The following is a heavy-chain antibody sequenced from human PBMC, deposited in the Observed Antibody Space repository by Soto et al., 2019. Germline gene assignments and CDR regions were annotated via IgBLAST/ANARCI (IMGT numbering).Heavy chain of an antibody. V-gene: IGHV3-64*01. Sequence: EVQLVESGGGLVQPGGSLRLSCAASGFTFSSYAMHWVRQAPGKGLEYVSAISSNGGSTYYANSVKGRFTISRDNSKNTRYLQMGSLRAEDMAVYYCARGGDYGDPRLPGAFDIWGQGTMVTVSS. CDR1: GFTFSSYA. D-gene: IGHD4-17*01. CDR3: ARGGDYGDPRLPGAFDI. J-gene: IGHJ3*02. CDR2: ISSNGGST.